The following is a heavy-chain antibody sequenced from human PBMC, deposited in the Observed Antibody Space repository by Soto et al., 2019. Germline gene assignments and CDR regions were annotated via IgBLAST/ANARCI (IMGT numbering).Heavy chain of an antibody. Sequence: EVQLLESGGGLVQPGGSLRLSCAASGFTFSSYAMSWVRQAPGKGLEWVSAISGSGSSTYYAHSVKGRFTISRDNSKNTLSLQMSSLTADDTAIYYCVREGRGSFDFWGRGTMVTVSS. J-gene: IGHJ3*01. CDR2: ISGSGSST. V-gene: IGHV3-23*01. CDR3: VREGRGSFDF. D-gene: IGHD5-12*01. CDR1: GFTFSSYA.